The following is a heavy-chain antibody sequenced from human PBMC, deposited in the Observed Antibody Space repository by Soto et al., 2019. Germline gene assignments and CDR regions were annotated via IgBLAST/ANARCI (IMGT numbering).Heavy chain of an antibody. CDR3: ARGDYGQYDAYNWFDP. CDR2: VCPGGRT. CDR1: GGSFNNYC. D-gene: IGHD3-10*01. J-gene: IGHJ5*02. Sequence: QVRLQQWGAGLVRPSETLSLTCAVYGGSFNNYCWSWIRQPPGKGQDLIGEVCPGGRTNYSPTLKREVRIAVEGSKNQFSLRLTSVTVADTAVDYCARGDYGQYDAYNWFDPWGQGNLVIVAS. V-gene: IGHV4-34*02.